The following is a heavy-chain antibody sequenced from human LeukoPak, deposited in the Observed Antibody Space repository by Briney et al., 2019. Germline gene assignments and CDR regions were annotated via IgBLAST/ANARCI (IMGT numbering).Heavy chain of an antibody. CDR2: ISTYDGST. V-gene: IGHV1-18*01. CDR3: ARWSYSSDWYFGTFDI. CDR1: GYTFNTYG. D-gene: IGHD6-19*01. Sequence: ASVKVSCKASGYTFNTYGISWVRQAPGQGLEWMGWISTYDGSTNCAQNLQGRVTMTTDTSTRTAYMELRSLRSGDTAVYYCARWSYSSDWYFGTFDIWGQGTTVTISS. J-gene: IGHJ3*02.